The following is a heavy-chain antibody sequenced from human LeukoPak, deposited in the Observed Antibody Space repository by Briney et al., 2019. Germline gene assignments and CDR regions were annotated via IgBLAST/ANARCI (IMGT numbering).Heavy chain of an antibody. V-gene: IGHV4-34*01. CDR1: GESFSGYY. Sequence: SETLSLTCAVYGESFSGYYWSWIRQTPGKGLEWIGEINHSGSTNYNPSLKSRVTISVDTSKNQFSLKLSSVTAADTAVYYCAREGSIAVAGIFDYWGQGTLVTVSS. D-gene: IGHD6-19*01. J-gene: IGHJ4*02. CDR3: AREGSIAVAGIFDY. CDR2: INHSGST.